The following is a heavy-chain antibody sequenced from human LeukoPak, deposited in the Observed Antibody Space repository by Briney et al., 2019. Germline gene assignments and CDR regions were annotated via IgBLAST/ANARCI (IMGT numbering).Heavy chain of an antibody. D-gene: IGHD3-22*01. Sequence: GGSLGLSCAASGFTFDDYAMHWVRQAPGKGLEWVSGISWNSGSIGYADSVKGRFTISRDNSKNTLYLQMNSLRAEDTAVYYCARDYYDSSGYYYDWFDPWGQGTLVTVSS. V-gene: IGHV3-9*01. CDR2: ISWNSGSI. CDR3: ARDYYDSSGYYYDWFDP. J-gene: IGHJ5*02. CDR1: GFTFDDYA.